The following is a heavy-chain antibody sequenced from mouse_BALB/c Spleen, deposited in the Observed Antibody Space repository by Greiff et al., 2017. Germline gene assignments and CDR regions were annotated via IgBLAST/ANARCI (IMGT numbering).Heavy chain of an antibody. D-gene: IGHD2-3*01. CDR2: ISYSGST. V-gene: IGHV3-2*02. CDR1: GYSITSDYA. Sequence: EVQGVESGPGLVKPSQSLSLTCTVTGYSITSDYAWNWIRQFPGNKLEWMGYISYSGSTSYNPSLKSRISITRDTSKNQFFLQLNSVTTEDTATYYCASEGWLLRYAMDYWGQGTSVTVSS. J-gene: IGHJ4*01. CDR3: ASEGWLLRYAMDY.